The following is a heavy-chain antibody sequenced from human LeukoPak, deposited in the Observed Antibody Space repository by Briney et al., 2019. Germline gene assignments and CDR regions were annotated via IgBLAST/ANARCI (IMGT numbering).Heavy chain of an antibody. D-gene: IGHD6-19*01. V-gene: IGHV1-18*01. Sequence: GASVKVSCKASGYTFTSYGISWVRQAPGQGLEWMGWISAYNGNTNYAQKLQGRVTMTTDTSTSTAYMELRSLRSDDTAVYYCARDVLYGSGWVLSTTNVDYWGQGTLVTVSS. CDR1: GYTFTSYG. J-gene: IGHJ4*02. CDR2: ISAYNGNT. CDR3: ARDVLYGSGWVLSTTNVDY.